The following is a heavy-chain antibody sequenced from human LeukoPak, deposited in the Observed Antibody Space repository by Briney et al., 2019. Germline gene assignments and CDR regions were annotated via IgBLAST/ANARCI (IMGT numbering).Heavy chain of an antibody. CDR3: ARESGYQTDDAFDI. J-gene: IGHJ3*02. CDR2: IYHSGST. V-gene: IGHV4-30-2*01. CDR1: GGSISSGSYY. D-gene: IGHD3-22*01. Sequence: SETLSLTCTVSGGSISSGSYYWSWIRQPPGKGLEWIGYIYHSGSTYYNPSLKSRVTISVDRSKNQFSLKLSSVTAADTAVYYCARESGYQTDDAFDIWGQGTMVTVSS.